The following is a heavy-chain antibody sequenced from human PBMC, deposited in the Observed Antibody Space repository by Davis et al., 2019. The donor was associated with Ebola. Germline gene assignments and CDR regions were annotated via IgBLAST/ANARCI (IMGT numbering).Heavy chain of an antibody. Sequence: GSLRLSCAVYGGSFSGYYWSWIRQPPGKGLEWIGYIYHSGRTNYNPSLRSRVTMSVDKSKNQFSLKLSSVTAADTAVYYCARDDDDCTSSTCSLEYWGQGIRVTVSS. V-gene: IGHV4-59*12. D-gene: IGHD2/OR15-2a*01. J-gene: IGHJ4*02. CDR1: GGSFSGYY. CDR2: IYHSGRT. CDR3: ARDDDDCTSSTCSLEY.